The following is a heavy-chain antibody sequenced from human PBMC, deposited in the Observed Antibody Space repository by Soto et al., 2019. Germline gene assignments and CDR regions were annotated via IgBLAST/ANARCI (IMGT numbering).Heavy chain of an antibody. V-gene: IGHV4-31*03. Sequence: SETLSLTCTVSGGSISSGGYYWGWIRQHPGKGLEWIGYIYHSGSTHYNPSLKSRVTISVDTSKNQFSLKLSSVTAADTAVYYCARAPREGRYYYYGMDVWGQGTTVTVSS. CDR2: IYHSGST. CDR3: ARAPREGRYYYYGMDV. J-gene: IGHJ6*02. D-gene: IGHD1-26*01. CDR1: GGSISSGGYY.